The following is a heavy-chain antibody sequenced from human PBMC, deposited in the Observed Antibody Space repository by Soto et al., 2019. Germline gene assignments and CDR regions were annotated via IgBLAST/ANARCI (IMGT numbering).Heavy chain of an antibody. V-gene: IGHV1-2*04. CDR2: INPNSGGT. D-gene: IGHD6-13*01. Sequence: GASVKVSCKASGYTFTGYYMHWVRQAPGQGLEWMGWINPNSGGTNYAQKFQGWVTMTRDTSISTAYMELSRLRSDDTAVYYCARDLRPGIAAAGTNWFDPWGQGTLVTVSS. J-gene: IGHJ5*02. CDR3: ARDLRPGIAAAGTNWFDP. CDR1: GYTFTGYY.